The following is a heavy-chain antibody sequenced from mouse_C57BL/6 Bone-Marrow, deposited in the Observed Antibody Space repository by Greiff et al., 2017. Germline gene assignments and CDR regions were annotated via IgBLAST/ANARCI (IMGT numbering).Heavy chain of an antibody. CDR2: IYPGSGNT. CDR3: ARRGDGSSSYFDY. D-gene: IGHD1-1*01. Sequence: VQLQQSGAELVRPGASVKLSCKASGYTFTDYYINWVKQRPGQGLEWIARIYPGSGNTYYNEKFKGKATLTAEKSSSTAYMQLSSLTSEDSAVYFCARRGDGSSSYFDYWGQGTTLTVSS. J-gene: IGHJ2*01. CDR1: GYTFTDYY. V-gene: IGHV1-76*01.